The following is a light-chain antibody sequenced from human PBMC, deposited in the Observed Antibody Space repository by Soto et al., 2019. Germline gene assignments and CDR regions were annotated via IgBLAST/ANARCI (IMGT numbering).Light chain of an antibody. J-gene: IGKJ1*01. CDR2: GAS. CDR1: QTLSSRH. V-gene: IGKV3-20*01. Sequence: EIVLTQSPGTLSLSPGERATLSCRASQTLSSRHLAWYQQKPGQAPRLLIYGASSRATGIPVRFSGSGSGTDFTLTISRLDPEDFAVYYCQQYGSSPLTFGQGTKVDIK. CDR3: QQYGSSPLT.